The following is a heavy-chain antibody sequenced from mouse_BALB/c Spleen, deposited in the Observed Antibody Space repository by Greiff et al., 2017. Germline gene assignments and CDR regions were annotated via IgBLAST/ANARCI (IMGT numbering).Heavy chain of an antibody. CDR1: GFTFSDYY. J-gene: IGHJ2*01. D-gene: IGHD1-1*01. CDR3: AREIYYYGSRYYFDY. V-gene: IGHV5-4*02. CDR2: ISDGGSYT. Sequence: EVMLVESGGGLVKPGGSLKLSCAASGFTFSDYYMYWVRQTPEKRLEWVATISDGGSYTYYPDSVKGRFTISRDNAKNNLYLQMSSLKSEDTAMYYCAREIYYYGSRYYFDYWGQGTTLTVSS.